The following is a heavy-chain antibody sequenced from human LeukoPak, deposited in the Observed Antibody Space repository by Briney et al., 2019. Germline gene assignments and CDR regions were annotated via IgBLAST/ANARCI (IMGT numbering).Heavy chain of an antibody. CDR2: ISAYNGNT. CDR3: ARADIVVVPAADLDY. D-gene: IGHD2-2*01. V-gene: IGHV1-18*01. Sequence: ASVKVSCKASGYTFTSYGISWVRQAPGQGLEWMGWISAYNGNTNYAQKLQGRVTMTTDTSTSTAYMELRSLRSDDTAVDYCARADIVVVPAADLDYWGQGTLVTVSS. CDR1: GYTFTSYG. J-gene: IGHJ4*02.